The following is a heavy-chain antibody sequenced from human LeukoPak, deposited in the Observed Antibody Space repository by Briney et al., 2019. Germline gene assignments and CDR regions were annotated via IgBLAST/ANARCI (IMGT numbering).Heavy chain of an antibody. V-gene: IGHV3-74*01. CDR1: GFTFSSYW. Sequence: TGGSLRLSCAASGFTFSSYWMHWVRHAPGKGLVWVSRINSDGSSTSYADSVKGRFTISRDNAKNTLYLQRTSLRAEDTAVCYGTRAASGGYFDSWGQGTLVTVSP. D-gene: IGHD2-15*01. CDR2: INSDGSST. CDR3: TRAASGGYFDS. J-gene: IGHJ4*02.